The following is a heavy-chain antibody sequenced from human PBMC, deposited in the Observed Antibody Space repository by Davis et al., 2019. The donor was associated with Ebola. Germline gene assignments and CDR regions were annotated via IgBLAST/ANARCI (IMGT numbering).Heavy chain of an antibody. Sequence: GGSLRLSCAASGFTFTSYSMNWVRQAPGKGLEWVSYISSSSSTIYYADSVKGRFTISRDNAKNSLYLQMNSLRDEDTAVYYCARGVWGSYRFDPFDYWGQGTLVTVSS. CDR1: GFTFTSYS. CDR2: ISSSSSTI. CDR3: ARGVWGSYRFDPFDY. V-gene: IGHV3-48*02. J-gene: IGHJ4*02. D-gene: IGHD3-16*02.